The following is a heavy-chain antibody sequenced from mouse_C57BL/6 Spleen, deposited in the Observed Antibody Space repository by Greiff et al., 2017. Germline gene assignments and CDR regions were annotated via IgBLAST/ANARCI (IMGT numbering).Heavy chain of an antibody. CDR2: IDPENGDT. V-gene: IGHV14-4*01. J-gene: IGHJ4*01. CDR3: TTGDAMDY. CDR1: GFNIKDDY. Sequence: VQLQQPGAELVRPGASVKLSCTASGFNIKDDYMHWVKQRPEQGLEWIGWIDPENGDTEYASKFQGKATITADTSSNTAYLQLSSLTSEDTAVYYCTTGDAMDYWGQGTSVTVSS.